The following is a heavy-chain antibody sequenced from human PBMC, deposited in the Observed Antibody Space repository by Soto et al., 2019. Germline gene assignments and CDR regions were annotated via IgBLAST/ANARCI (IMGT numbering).Heavy chain of an antibody. J-gene: IGHJ5*02. D-gene: IGHD4-4*01. CDR2: IKEDGGEQ. V-gene: IGHV3-7*03. Sequence: PGGSLRLSCAASGFSFSSYWMRWVRQAPGKGPEWVANIKEDGGEQHYVDSVKGRFTISRDNTENSLFLQMNNLRAEDSAIYYCAITTSTVSNWFDPWGPGTQVTVSS. CDR3: AITTSTVSNWFDP. CDR1: GFSFSSYW.